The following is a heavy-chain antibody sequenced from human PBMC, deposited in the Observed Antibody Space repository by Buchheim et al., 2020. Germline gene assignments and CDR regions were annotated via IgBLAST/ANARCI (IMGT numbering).Heavy chain of an antibody. CDR1: GFTFSSYG. CDR2: ISYDGSNK. CDR3: AKEYYYGSGTTMAYYYYGMDV. D-gene: IGHD3-10*01. Sequence: QVQLVESGGGVVQPGRSLRLSCAASGFTFSSYGMHWVRQAPGKGLEWVAVISYDGSNKYYADSVKGRITISRDNSKNTLYLQMNSLRAEDTAVYYCAKEYYYGSGTTMAYYYYGMDVWGQGTT. J-gene: IGHJ6*02. V-gene: IGHV3-30*18.